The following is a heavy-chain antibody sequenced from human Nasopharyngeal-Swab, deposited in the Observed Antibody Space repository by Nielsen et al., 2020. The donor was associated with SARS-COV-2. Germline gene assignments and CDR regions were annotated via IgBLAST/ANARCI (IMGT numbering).Heavy chain of an antibody. CDR1: GGSVSSGSYY. V-gene: IGHV4-61*01. CDR2: IYYSGST. CDR3: AREGSTSPWNGYYYGMDV. Sequence: SETLSLTCTVSGGSVSSGSYYWSWIRQPPGEGLEWIGYIYYSGSTNYNPSLKSRVTISVDTSKNQFSLKLSSVTAADTAVYYCAREGSTSPWNGYYYGMDVWGQGTTVTVSS. D-gene: IGHD2-2*01. J-gene: IGHJ6*02.